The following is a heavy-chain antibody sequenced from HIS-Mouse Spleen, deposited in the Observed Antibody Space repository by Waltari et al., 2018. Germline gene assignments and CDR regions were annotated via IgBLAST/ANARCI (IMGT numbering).Heavy chain of an antibody. D-gene: IGHD3-3*01. J-gene: IGHJ3*02. CDR1: GGSISSSRYS. Sequence: QLQLQVSGPGLLKPSETLSLTCTVSGGSISSSRYSWGWIRQLPGKVLEWTGSIYYSGSTYYNPSLKSRVTISVDTSKNQFCLKLSSVPAADTAVYYCARAPTGFLEWFDAFDIWGQGTMVTVSS. CDR2: IYYSGST. CDR3: ARAPTGFLEWFDAFDI. V-gene: IGHV4-39*07.